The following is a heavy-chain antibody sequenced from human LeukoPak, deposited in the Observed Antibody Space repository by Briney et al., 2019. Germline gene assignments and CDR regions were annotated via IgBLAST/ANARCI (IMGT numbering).Heavy chain of an antibody. CDR1: GFTFNNAW. D-gene: IGHD1-1*01. J-gene: IGHJ5*02. CDR3: AGAGTTYNWFDP. V-gene: IGHV3-21*01. CDR2: ISSSSSYI. Sequence: GGSLRLSCAASGFTFNNAWMNWVRQAPGKGLEWVSSISSSSSYIYYADSVKGRFTISRDNAKNSLYLQMNSLRAEDTAVYYCAGAGTTYNWFDPWGQGTLVTVSS.